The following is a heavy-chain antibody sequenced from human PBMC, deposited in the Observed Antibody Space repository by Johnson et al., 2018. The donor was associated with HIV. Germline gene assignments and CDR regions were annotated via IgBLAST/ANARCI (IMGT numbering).Heavy chain of an antibody. D-gene: IGHD6-6*01. CDR2: ISGDGSSS. CDR3: ARAQLLADDAFNN. Sequence: VQLVESGGGLVKPGRSLRLSCAASGFTFSNAWMHWVRQVPGKGLMWVSRISGDGSSSSYADSVKGRFTISRDNAKNTLYLQLNSLRVEDTAIYYCARAQLLADDAFNNWGQGTMVTVSS. V-gene: IGHV3-74*02. J-gene: IGHJ3*02. CDR1: GFTFSNAW.